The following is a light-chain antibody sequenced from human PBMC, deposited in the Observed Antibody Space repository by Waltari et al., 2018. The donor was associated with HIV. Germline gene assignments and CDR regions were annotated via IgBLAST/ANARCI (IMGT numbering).Light chain of an antibody. CDR3: SSYGDNIRVL. Sequence: QSALTQPPSASGSLGQSVTISCTGSSSDIGAYDSVSWFQQHPNNAPKLLLYEVSKRPSGVPDRFSGSRSGETAFLGVSGLQPDDTAGYFCSSYGDNIRVLFGGGTNLTVL. CDR2: EVS. CDR1: SSDIGAYDS. V-gene: IGLV2-8*01. J-gene: IGLJ2*01.